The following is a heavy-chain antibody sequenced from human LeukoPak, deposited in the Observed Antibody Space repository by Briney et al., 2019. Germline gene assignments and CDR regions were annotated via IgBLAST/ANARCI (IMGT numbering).Heavy chain of an antibody. CDR2: LYYRGST. CDR3: AREYDRDGPSSDAFDI. CDR1: GYSISSGYY. Sequence: SETLSLTCTVSGYSISSGYYWGWIRQPPGKGLEWIGSLYYRGSTYYNPSLKSRVTISVDTSKNQFSLKLSSVTAADTAVYYCAREYDRDGPSSDAFDIWGQGTMVTVPS. D-gene: IGHD5-24*01. V-gene: IGHV4-38-2*02. J-gene: IGHJ3*02.